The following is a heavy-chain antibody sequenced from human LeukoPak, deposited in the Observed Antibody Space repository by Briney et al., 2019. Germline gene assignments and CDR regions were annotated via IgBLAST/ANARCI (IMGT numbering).Heavy chain of an antibody. Sequence: ASVKVSCKASGYSFTSSDINWVRQAAGQGLEWVGRMNPNSGNTGYAQKYQGRVTMTRNTSINTAYMELSSLRSEDTAVYYCAKEGAYYDFWSGYSPSHGIFDYWGQGTLVAVSS. CDR3: AKEGAYYDFWSGYSPSHGIFDY. J-gene: IGHJ4*02. CDR2: MNPNSGNT. V-gene: IGHV1-8*01. D-gene: IGHD3-3*01. CDR1: GYSFTSSD.